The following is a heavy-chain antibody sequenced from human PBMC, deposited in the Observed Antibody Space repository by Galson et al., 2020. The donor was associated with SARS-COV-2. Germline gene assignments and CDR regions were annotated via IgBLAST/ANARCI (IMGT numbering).Heavy chain of an antibody. CDR3: ASEYCSSTSCYPSMGFDY. Sequence: GGSLRLSCAASGFTFSSYGMHWVRQAPGKGLEWVAVIWYDGSNKYYADSVKGRFTISRDNSKNTLYLQMNSLRAEDTAVYYCASEYCSSTSCYPSMGFDYCGQGTLVTVSS. J-gene: IGHJ4*02. CDR1: GFTFSSYG. CDR2: IWYDGSNK. D-gene: IGHD2-2*01. V-gene: IGHV3-33*01.